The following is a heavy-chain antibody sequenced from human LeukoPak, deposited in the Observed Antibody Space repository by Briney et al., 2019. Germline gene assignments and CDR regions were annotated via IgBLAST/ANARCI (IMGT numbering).Heavy chain of an antibody. Sequence: GGSLRLSCAASRFTFSSYEMNWVRQAPGKGLEWVSYISSSGSTIYYADSVKGRFTISRDNAKNSLYLQMNSLRAEDTAVYYCAREKAFLEWLSAGRRDGYYMDVWGKGTTVTVSS. CDR1: RFTFSSYE. CDR2: ISSSGSTI. D-gene: IGHD3-3*02. CDR3: AREKAFLEWLSAGRRDGYYMDV. J-gene: IGHJ6*03. V-gene: IGHV3-48*03.